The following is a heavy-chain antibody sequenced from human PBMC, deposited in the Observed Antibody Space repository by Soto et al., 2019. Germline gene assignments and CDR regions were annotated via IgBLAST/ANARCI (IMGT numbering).Heavy chain of an antibody. J-gene: IGHJ2*01. V-gene: IGHV1-2*02. CDR1: GYSFTNHY. Sequence: QAQLVQSGAEVKEPGASVKVSCKASGYSFTNHYIHWVRQAPGQGLEWMGWITPNSGGTKSAQQFQGRVTMTRDTSISTAYMELSSLRFDDTAVFYCARGKEIADYWKFDLWGRGTLVTVSS. CDR2: ITPNSGGT. CDR3: ARGKEIADYWKFDL. D-gene: IGHD2-15*01.